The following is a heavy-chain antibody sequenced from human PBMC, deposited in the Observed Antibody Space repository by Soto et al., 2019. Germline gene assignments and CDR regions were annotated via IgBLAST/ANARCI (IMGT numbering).Heavy chain of an antibody. CDR2: IDPSGGST. D-gene: IGHD1-26*01. CDR1: GYTFPASY. Sequence: QVQLVQSGAEVKKPGASVKVSCKASGYTFPASYMHWVRQAPGQGLEWMGIIDPSGGSTSYSQKFQGRVTITRDTSTRTVYMELNSLRSEDTAVFYCARDSGHYYRSDAFDKWGQGTMVTVSS. V-gene: IGHV1-46*01. CDR3: ARDSGHYYRSDAFDK. J-gene: IGHJ3*02.